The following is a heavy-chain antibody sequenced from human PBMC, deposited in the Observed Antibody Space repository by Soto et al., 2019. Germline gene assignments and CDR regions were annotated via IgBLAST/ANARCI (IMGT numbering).Heavy chain of an antibody. V-gene: IGHV1-69*13. Sequence: SVKVSCKASGGTFSSYAISWVRQAPGQGLEWMGGIIPIFGTANYAQKFQGGVTITADESTSTAYMELSSLRSEDTAVYYCARVRAAAGKERYFDYWGQGTLVTVSS. J-gene: IGHJ4*02. CDR1: GGTFSSYA. CDR2: IIPIFGTA. D-gene: IGHD6-13*01. CDR3: ARVRAAAGKERYFDY.